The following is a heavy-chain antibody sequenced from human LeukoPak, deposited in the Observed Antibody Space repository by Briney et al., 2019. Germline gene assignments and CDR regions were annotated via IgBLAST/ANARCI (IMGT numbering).Heavy chain of an antibody. CDR1: GGTFTSYY. V-gene: IGHV1-46*01. CDR2: INPSGGST. D-gene: IGHD1-26*01. J-gene: IGHJ6*03. Sequence: ASVKISCKASGGTFTSYYMHWVRQAPGQGLEWMGIINPSGGSTSYAQKLQGRVTMTRDMSTSTVYMELSSLRSEDTAVYYCARERGIVGATSYYYMDVWGKGTTVTVSS. CDR3: ARERGIVGATSYYYMDV.